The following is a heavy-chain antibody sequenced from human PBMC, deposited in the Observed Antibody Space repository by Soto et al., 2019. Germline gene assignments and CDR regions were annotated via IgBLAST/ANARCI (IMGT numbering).Heavy chain of an antibody. CDR2: ISSSGSTI. D-gene: IGHD6-13*01. V-gene: IGHV3-11*01. CDR1: GLTFSDYY. Sequence: QVQLVESGGGLVKPGGSLRLSCAASGLTFSDYYMSWIRQAPGKGLEWVSYISSSGSTIYYADSVKGRFTISRDNAKNSLYLQMNSLRAEDTAVYYCASLARGVAAAGTRGEVDYWGQGTLVTVSS. J-gene: IGHJ4*02. CDR3: ASLARGVAAAGTRGEVDY.